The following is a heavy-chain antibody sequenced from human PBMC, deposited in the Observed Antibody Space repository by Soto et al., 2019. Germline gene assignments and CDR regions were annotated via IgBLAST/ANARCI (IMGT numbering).Heavy chain of an antibody. CDR2: IIPILGIA. J-gene: IGHJ4*02. CDR1: GGTFSSYT. V-gene: IGHV1-69*02. Sequence: QVQLVQSGAEVKKPGSSVKVSCKASGGTFSSYTISWVRQAPGQGLEWMGRIIPILGIANYAQKFQGRVTITADKSTSTAYMGLSSLRSEDTAVYYCARTPPPGYSRKWGQGTLVTVSS. D-gene: IGHD6-13*01. CDR3: ARTPPPGYSRK.